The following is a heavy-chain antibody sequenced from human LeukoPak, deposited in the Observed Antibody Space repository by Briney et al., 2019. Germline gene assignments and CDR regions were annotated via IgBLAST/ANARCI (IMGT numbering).Heavy chain of an antibody. J-gene: IGHJ4*02. D-gene: IGHD5-18*01. CDR2: IWYDGSNK. V-gene: IGHV3-33*01. Sequence: PGGSLRLSCAASGFTFSSYGMHWVRQAPGEGLEWVAVIWYDGSNKYDADSVKCRFTISIDNSKNTLYLQMNSLRAEDTAVYYCARDEDTAMVIGYWGQGTLVTVSS. CDR1: GFTFSSYG. CDR3: ARDEDTAMVIGY.